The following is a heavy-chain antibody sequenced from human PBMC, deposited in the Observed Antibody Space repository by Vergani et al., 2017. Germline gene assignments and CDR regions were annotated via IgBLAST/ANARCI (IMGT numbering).Heavy chain of an antibody. V-gene: IGHV3-53*02. J-gene: IGHJ3*02. D-gene: IGHD2-2*01. CDR3: AVLTPPQPIDAFDI. Sequence: EVQLVETGGGLIQPGGSLRLSCAASGFTVSSNYMSWVRQAPGKGLGWVSVIYSGGSTYYADSVKGRFTISRDNSKNTLYLQMNSLRAEDTAVYYCAVLTPPQPIDAFDIWGQGTMVTVSS. CDR2: IYSGGST. CDR1: GFTVSSNY.